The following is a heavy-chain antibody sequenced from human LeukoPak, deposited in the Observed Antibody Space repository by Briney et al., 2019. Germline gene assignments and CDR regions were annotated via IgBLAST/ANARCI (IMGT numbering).Heavy chain of an antibody. CDR2: IIPIFGTA. CDR1: GATFSSYA. CDR3: ARDSGRYYYYYMDV. V-gene: IGHV1-69*05. Sequence: SVKVSCKASGATFSSYAISWVRQAPGQGLEWMGRIIPIFGTANYAQKFQGRVTITTDESTSTAYMELSSLRSEDTAVYYCARDSGRYYYYYMDVWGKGTTVTVSS. J-gene: IGHJ6*03.